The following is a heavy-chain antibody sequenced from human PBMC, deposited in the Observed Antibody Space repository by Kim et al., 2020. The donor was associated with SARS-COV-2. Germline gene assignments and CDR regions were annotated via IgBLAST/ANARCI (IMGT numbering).Heavy chain of an antibody. CDR1: GFTFSDHY. CDR2: IRNTANAYST. V-gene: IGHV3-72*01. Sequence: GGSLRLSCAASGFTFSDHYMDWVRQAPGKGLEWVGRIRNTANAYSTEYAASVTGRFTISRDDSQNSVYLHMNSLKAEDTAVYHCARGGGSNLATTAIDSLGQGTLVTVSS. J-gene: IGHJ4*02. D-gene: IGHD6-13*01. CDR3: ARGGGSNLATTAIDS.